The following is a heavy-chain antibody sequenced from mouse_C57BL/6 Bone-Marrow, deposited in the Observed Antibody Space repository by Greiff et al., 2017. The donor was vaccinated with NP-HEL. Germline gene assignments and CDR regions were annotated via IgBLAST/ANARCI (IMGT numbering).Heavy chain of an antibody. CDR3: ARHDYYGSSWFAY. CDR1: GYTFTSYW. D-gene: IGHD1-1*01. CDR2: IDPSDSYT. J-gene: IGHJ3*01. Sequence: VQLQQPGAELVMPGASVKLSCKASGYTFTSYWMHWVQQRPGQGLEWIGEIDPSDSYTNYNQKFKGKSTLTVDKSSSTAYMQLSSLTSEDSAVYYCARHDYYGSSWFAYWGQGTLVTVSA. V-gene: IGHV1-69*01.